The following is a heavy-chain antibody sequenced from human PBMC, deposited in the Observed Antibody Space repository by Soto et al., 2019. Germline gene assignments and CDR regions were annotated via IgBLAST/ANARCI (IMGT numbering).Heavy chain of an antibody. CDR1: GGTFSSYA. D-gene: IGHD2-2*01. Sequence: SVKVSCKASGGTFSSYAISWVRQAPGQGLEWMGGIIPIFGTANYAQKFQGRVTITADESTSTAYMELSSLRSEDTAVYYCASLCSSTSCHYYYYGMDVWGQGTTVTV. J-gene: IGHJ6*02. V-gene: IGHV1-69*13. CDR3: ASLCSSTSCHYYYYGMDV. CDR2: IIPIFGTA.